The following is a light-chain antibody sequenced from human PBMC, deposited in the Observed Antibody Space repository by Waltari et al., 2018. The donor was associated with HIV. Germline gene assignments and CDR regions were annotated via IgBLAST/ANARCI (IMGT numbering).Light chain of an antibody. CDR3: HQYNNWPPRYT. V-gene: IGKV3-15*01. J-gene: IGKJ2*01. CDR2: GAS. Sequence: EIVLTQSPGTLSISPGERATLSCRASQSVSSNLAWYQQKPGQAPRLLIYGASTRATGIPARFSGSGSGTEFTLTISSLQSEDSAFYFCHQYNNWPPRYTFGQGTKLEIK. CDR1: QSVSSN.